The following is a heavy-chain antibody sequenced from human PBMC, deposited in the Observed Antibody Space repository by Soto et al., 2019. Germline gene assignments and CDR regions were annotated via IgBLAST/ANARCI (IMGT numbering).Heavy chain of an antibody. Sequence: SETLSLTCTVSGCSISSSSYYWGWIRQPPGKGLEWIGSIYYSGSTYYNPSLKSRVTISVDTSKNQFSLKLSSVTAADTAVYYCASITTSYYYYGMDVWGQGTTVTVSS. CDR1: GCSISSSSYY. D-gene: IGHD4-17*01. V-gene: IGHV4-39*01. CDR2: IYYSGST. CDR3: ASITTSYYYYGMDV. J-gene: IGHJ6*02.